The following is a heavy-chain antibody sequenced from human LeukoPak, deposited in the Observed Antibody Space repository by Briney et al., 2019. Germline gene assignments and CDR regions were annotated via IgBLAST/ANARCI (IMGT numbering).Heavy chain of an antibody. CDR3: ARSRRIVGRFDY. D-gene: IGHD3-22*01. V-gene: IGHV3-53*01. CDR1: GLTVSSKY. Sequence: GGALILSCGASGLTVSSKYMRRGRQAPARGLEGVSVIYSGGSTYYAKFAKGRFTISRDNSNNTLYPQRNSLRAEDTAMYYCARSRRIVGRFDYWGKGTLVTVSS. CDR2: IYSGGST. J-gene: IGHJ4*01.